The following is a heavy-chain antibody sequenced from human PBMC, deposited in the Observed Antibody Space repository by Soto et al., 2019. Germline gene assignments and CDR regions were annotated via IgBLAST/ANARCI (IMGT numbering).Heavy chain of an antibody. CDR1: GGTFSNYA. Sequence: GASVKVYCKASGGTFSNYAFSWVRQAPGQVLEWMGGIIPMIGTANYAEKFQGRVTITADESTSTVYMELSRLRSEDTALYYCARVRSGTYFGVYYNGMDVWGQGTAVTVSS. CDR3: ARVRSGTYFGVYYNGMDV. J-gene: IGHJ6*02. CDR2: IIPMIGTA. D-gene: IGHD1-26*01. V-gene: IGHV1-69*01.